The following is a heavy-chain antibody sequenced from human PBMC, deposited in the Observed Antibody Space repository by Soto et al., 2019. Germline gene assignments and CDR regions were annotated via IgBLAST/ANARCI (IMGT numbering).Heavy chain of an antibody. V-gene: IGHV4-30-4*01. CDR2: IFDSGST. D-gene: IGHD2-8*01. J-gene: IGHJ2*01. CDR1: GGSISGGVHS. CDR3: AREIMPLTNDWYFDL. Sequence: QVQLQESGPGLVKPSETLSLTCTVSGGSISGGVHSWSWIRQPPGKGLEWIGHIFDSGSTYYNPSLKSRLTISLDTSKNQSSLRLSSVTAADTAVYYCAREIMPLTNDWYFDLWGRGTLGTVSS.